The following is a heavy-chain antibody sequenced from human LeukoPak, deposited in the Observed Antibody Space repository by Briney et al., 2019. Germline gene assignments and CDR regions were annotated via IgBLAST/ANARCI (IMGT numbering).Heavy chain of an antibody. J-gene: IGHJ4*02. Sequence: GGSLRLSCAASGFTLSSYSMNWVRQAPGKGLEWVSSISSSSSYIYYADSVKGRFTISRDNAKNSLYLQMNSLRAEDTAVYYCARDVSDYYDSSGYWSFDYWGQGTLVTVSS. CDR1: GFTLSSYS. D-gene: IGHD3-22*01. CDR2: ISSSSSYI. CDR3: ARDVSDYYDSSGYWSFDY. V-gene: IGHV3-21*01.